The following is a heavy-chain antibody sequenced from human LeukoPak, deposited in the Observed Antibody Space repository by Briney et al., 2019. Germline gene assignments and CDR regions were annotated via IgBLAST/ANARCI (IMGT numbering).Heavy chain of an antibody. J-gene: IGHJ5*02. CDR2: IYYIGST. V-gene: IGHV4-59*01. Sequence: SETLSLTCTVSGGSISGYYWSWIRQPPGKGLEWIGDIYYIGSTNYNPSLKGRATISVDTSKNQFSLNLSSVTAEDTAVYFCASGSSGYDPWGQGTLVTVSS. CDR3: ASGSSGYDP. D-gene: IGHD5-12*01. CDR1: GGSISGYY.